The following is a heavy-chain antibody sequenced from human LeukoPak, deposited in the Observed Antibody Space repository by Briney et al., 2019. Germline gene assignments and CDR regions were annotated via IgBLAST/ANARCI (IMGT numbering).Heavy chain of an antibody. J-gene: IGHJ4*02. Sequence: GGSLRLSCAASGFTFSSYSMNWVRQAPGKGLEWVSYISSSSSTIYYADSVKGRFTISRDNAKNSLYLQMNSLRAEDTAVYYCAGDYDILTGYQPLDYWGQGTLVTVSS. V-gene: IGHV3-48*04. CDR2: ISSSSSTI. CDR1: GFTFSSYS. D-gene: IGHD3-9*01. CDR3: AGDYDILTGYQPLDY.